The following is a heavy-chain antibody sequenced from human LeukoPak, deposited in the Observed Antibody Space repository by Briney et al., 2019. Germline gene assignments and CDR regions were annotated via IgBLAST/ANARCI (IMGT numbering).Heavy chain of an antibody. CDR1: GYTFTGYY. Sequence: ASVKVSCKASGYTFTGYYMHWVRQAPGQGLERMGWINPNSGGTNYAQKFQGRVTMTRDTSISTAYMELSRLRSDDTAVYYCATFDQLFAGPYYYDSSGSIYGGRFDYWGQGTLVTVSS. CDR2: INPNSGGT. V-gene: IGHV1-2*02. CDR3: ATFDQLFAGPYYYDSSGSIYGGRFDY. J-gene: IGHJ4*02. D-gene: IGHD3-22*01.